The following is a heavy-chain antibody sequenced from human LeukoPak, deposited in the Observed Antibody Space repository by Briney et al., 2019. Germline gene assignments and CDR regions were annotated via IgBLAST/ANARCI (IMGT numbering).Heavy chain of an antibody. Sequence: GGSLRLSCAASGFTFSSYEMNWVRQAPGKGLEWVSYISSSGSTIYYADSVKGRFTISRDNAKNSLYLQMNSLRAEDTAVYYCAKDISYITMVRGIDYWGQGTLVTVSS. J-gene: IGHJ4*02. CDR1: GFTFSSYE. D-gene: IGHD3-10*01. V-gene: IGHV3-48*03. CDR3: AKDISYITMVRGIDY. CDR2: ISSSGSTI.